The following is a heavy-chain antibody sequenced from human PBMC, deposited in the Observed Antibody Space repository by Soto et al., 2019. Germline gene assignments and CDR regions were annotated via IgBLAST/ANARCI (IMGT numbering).Heavy chain of an antibody. CDR1: GYTFTSYD. J-gene: IGHJ4*02. V-gene: IGHV1-8*01. Sequence: ASVKVSCKASGYTFTSYDINWVRQATGQGLEWMGWMNPNSGNTGYAQEFQGRVTMTRNTSIRTAYMALSSLRSEDTAVYYCSRGGRGSGYDSMDYGGQGTLVTVSS. D-gene: IGHD5-12*01. CDR2: MNPNSGNT. CDR3: SRGGRGSGYDSMDY.